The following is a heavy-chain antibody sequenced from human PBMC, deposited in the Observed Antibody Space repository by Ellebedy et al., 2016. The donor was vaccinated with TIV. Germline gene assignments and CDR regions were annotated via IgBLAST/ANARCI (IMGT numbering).Heavy chain of an antibody. V-gene: IGHV3-7*04. J-gene: IGHJ4*02. CDR2: IKQDGSER. Sequence: GESLKISCAASGFTFSRYWMTWVRQAPGKGLEWVANIKQDGSERYYVDSVKGRFTISRDNAENSLYLQMNSLRVEDTAVYYCARAVRDYGDYYFDYWGQGTLVTVSS. D-gene: IGHD4-17*01. CDR1: GFTFSRYW. CDR3: ARAVRDYGDYYFDY.